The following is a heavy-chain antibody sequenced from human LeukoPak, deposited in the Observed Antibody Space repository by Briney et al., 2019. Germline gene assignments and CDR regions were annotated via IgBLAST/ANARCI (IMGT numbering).Heavy chain of an antibody. CDR3: AREPGFDSSGYLNWFDP. D-gene: IGHD3-22*01. CDR1: GASISPYY. Sequence: SETLSLTCTVSGASISPYYWSWIRQPPGKGLEWIACISYSGSTKYNPSLKSRVTISVDTSKNQLSLKLSSVTAADTAVYYCAREPGFDSSGYLNWFDPWGQGTLVTVSS. V-gene: IGHV4-59*01. J-gene: IGHJ5*02. CDR2: ISYSGST.